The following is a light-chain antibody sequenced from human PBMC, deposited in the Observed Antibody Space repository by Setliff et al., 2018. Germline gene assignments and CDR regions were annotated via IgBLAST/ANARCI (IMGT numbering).Light chain of an antibody. Sequence: SVLTQPASVSGSPGQSITISCTGTSSDVGRYNYVSWYQQHPAKAPKLIIYDVNKRPSGVSNRFSGSKSGITAYLAISGLQAEDEADYYCSSYTRSSTYVFGTGTKVTVL. V-gene: IGLV2-14*03. CDR2: DVN. CDR1: SSDVGRYNY. J-gene: IGLJ1*01. CDR3: SSYTRSSTYV.